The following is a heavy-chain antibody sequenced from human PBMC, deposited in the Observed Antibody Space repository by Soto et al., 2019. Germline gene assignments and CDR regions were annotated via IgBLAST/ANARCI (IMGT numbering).Heavy chain of an antibody. CDR3: ARDRADGYCSSTSCYKGGLDP. CDR1: GSSISSGDYY. J-gene: IGHJ5*02. V-gene: IGHV4-30-4*01. D-gene: IGHD2-2*02. Sequence: SVTLSLTCTVSGSSISSGDYYWSWIRQPPGKDLEWIGYIYYSGSTYYNPSLKSRVTISVDTSKNQFSLKLSSVTAADTAVYYCARDRADGYCSSTSCYKGGLDPWGQGTLVTVSS. CDR2: IYYSGST.